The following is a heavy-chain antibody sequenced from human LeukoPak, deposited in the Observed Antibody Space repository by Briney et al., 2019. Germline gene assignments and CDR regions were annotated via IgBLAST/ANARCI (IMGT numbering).Heavy chain of an antibody. Sequence: GGSLRLSCAASGFTFSSYAMSWVRQAPGKGLEWVSAISGSGGSTYYADSVKGRFTISRDNAKNSLYLQMNSLRAEDTAVYYCAREALDYDYVWGSYRPQYFDYWGQGTLVTVSS. D-gene: IGHD3-16*02. CDR1: GFTFSSYA. J-gene: IGHJ4*02. CDR3: AREALDYDYVWGSYRPQYFDY. V-gene: IGHV3-23*01. CDR2: ISGSGGST.